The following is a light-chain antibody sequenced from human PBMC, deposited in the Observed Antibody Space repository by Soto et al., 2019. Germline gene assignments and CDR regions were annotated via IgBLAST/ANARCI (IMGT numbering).Light chain of an antibody. V-gene: IGKV1-13*02. J-gene: IGKJ5*01. Sequence: AIPLTQSPSSLSASVGDRVSITCRASQGISSALAWYQHKPGKAPKILIYDASSLQSGVPSRFSGSESGTACTLTISSLQPEDFATYYCQQLKTYPFTFGQGTRLEIK. CDR1: QGISSA. CDR2: DAS. CDR3: QQLKTYPFT.